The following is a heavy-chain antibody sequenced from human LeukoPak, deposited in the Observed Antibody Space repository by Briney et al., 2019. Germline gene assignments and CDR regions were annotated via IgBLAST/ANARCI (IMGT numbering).Heavy chain of an antibody. J-gene: IGHJ1*01. V-gene: IGHV3-33*01. CDR1: GFTFSTYA. CDR3: AREGDSRWGELSP. CDR2: IWFDGSEQ. Sequence: PGGSLRLSCAASGFTFSTYAIHWVRQAPGKGLEWVAVIWFDGSEQNYADSVKGRFIISRDNSKSTSNLQLNSLRAEDTAVYYCAREGDSRWGELSPWGQGTLVTVSS. D-gene: IGHD3-16*02.